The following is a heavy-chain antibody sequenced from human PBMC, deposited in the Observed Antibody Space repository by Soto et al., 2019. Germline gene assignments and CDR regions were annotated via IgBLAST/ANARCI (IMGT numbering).Heavy chain of an antibody. D-gene: IGHD3-10*01. J-gene: IGHJ4*01. CDR3: ARDSGYGSGASVNHYLDY. V-gene: IGHV5-51*01. CDR1: GYTFSSHY. Sequence: PGESLKISCQGSGYTFSSHYIAWVRQVPGKGLEWMGIIYPGDSDTKYSPSFQGQVTISADKSISTAYLQWSSLRAEDTAVYYCARDSGYGSGASVNHYLDYWGHGTLVTVSS. CDR2: IYPGDSDT.